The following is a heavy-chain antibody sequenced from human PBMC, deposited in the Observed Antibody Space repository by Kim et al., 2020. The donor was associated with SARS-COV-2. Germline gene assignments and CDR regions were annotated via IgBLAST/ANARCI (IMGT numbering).Heavy chain of an antibody. CDR3: AKKSPYYYDSSGYGWFDP. D-gene: IGHD3-22*01. V-gene: IGHV3-30*02. Sequence: GRFTISRDNSKNTLYLQMNSLRAEDTAVYYCAKKSPYYYDSSGYGWFDPWGQGTLVTVSS. J-gene: IGHJ5*02.